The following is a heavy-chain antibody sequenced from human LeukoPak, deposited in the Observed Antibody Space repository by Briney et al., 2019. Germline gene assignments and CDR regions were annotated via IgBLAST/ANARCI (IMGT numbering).Heavy chain of an antibody. Sequence: PSETLSLTCTVSGGSISSYYWSWIRQPPGKGLEWIGYIYYSGSTNYNPSLKSRVTISVDTSKNQFSLKLSSVTAADTAVYYCARSQLCSSTSCRVNFDYWGQGTLVTVSS. CDR3: ARSQLCSSTSCRVNFDY. V-gene: IGHV4-59*12. J-gene: IGHJ4*02. D-gene: IGHD2-2*01. CDR1: GGSISSYY. CDR2: IYYSGST.